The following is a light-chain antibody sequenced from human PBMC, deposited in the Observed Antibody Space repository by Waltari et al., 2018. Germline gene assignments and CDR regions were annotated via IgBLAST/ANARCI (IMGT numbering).Light chain of an antibody. V-gene: IGKV4-1*01. CDR1: QTILYRFNNKNS. Sequence: DIVMTQSPDSLAVSLGERATINCKSSQTILYRFNNKNSLAWYQQTPGQPPKLLISWASTRESGVPDRFSGTGSGTDFNLTISSLQAEDVAVYYCQQYFSTPLTFGGGTKVEI. J-gene: IGKJ4*01. CDR2: WAS. CDR3: QQYFSTPLT.